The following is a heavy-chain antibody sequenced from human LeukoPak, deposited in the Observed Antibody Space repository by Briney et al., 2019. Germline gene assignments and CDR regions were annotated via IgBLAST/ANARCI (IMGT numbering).Heavy chain of an antibody. CDR1: GYSFTSYW. CDR3: ARRDVGYCSGGSCYSDLNWFDP. J-gene: IGHJ5*02. D-gene: IGHD2-15*01. V-gene: IGHV5-51*01. CDR2: IYPGDSDT. Sequence: GESLKISCKGSGYSFTSYWIGWVRQMPGKGLEWMGIIYPGDSDTRYSPSFQGQVIISADKSISTAYLQWSSLKASDTAMYYCARRDVGYCSGGSCYSDLNWFDPWGQGTLVTVSS.